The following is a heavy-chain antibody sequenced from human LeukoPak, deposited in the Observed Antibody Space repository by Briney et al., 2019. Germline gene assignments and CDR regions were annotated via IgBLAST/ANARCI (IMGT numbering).Heavy chain of an antibody. CDR2: ISSSGNT. CDR1: GFTFSRSA. V-gene: IGHV3-23*01. Sequence: GGSLRLSCAASGFTFSRSAMTWVRQTPGKGLDWVSSISSSGNTYYAVSVKGLFTISRGNSKNMLYLQMNSLRAEDTAVYYCVKGRISEDGLDFWGQGTLVTVSS. CDR3: VKGRISEDGLDF. D-gene: IGHD6-13*01. J-gene: IGHJ4*02.